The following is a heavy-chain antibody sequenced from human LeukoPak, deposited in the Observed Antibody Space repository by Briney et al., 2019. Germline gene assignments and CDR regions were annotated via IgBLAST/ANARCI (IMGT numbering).Heavy chain of an antibody. CDR3: AKDLRQYYYDSSGYSNAFDI. CDR1: GFTFSSYG. CDR2: IWYDGSNK. J-gene: IGHJ3*02. Sequence: GGSLRPSCAASGFTFSSYGMHWVRQAPGKGLEWVAVIWYDGSNKNYADSVKGQFTISRDNSKNTLYLQMNSLRAEDTAVYYCAKDLRQYYYDSSGYSNAFDIWGQGTMVTVSS. D-gene: IGHD3-22*01. V-gene: IGHV3-33*06.